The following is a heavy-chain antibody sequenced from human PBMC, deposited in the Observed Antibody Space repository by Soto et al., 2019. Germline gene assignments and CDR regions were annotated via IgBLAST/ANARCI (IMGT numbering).Heavy chain of an antibody. J-gene: IGHJ4*02. V-gene: IGHV1-69*10. D-gene: IGHD3-3*01. Sequence: SVKVSCKASGGTFINSAITWVRQAPGQGLQWMGGIIPVLNKAHYAQTFQDRGTITADESTDTAYMELRDLRSEDTALYYCARGRFLAGTLGYFDSWGQGSLVTVSS. CDR2: IIPVLNKA. CDR1: GGTFINSA. CDR3: ARGRFLAGTLGYFDS.